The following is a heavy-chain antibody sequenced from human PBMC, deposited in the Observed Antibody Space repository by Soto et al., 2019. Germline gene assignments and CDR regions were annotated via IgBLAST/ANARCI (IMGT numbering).Heavy chain of an antibody. V-gene: IGHV4-59*08. CDR3: TRDLWEREGYGMDV. D-gene: IGHD1-26*01. CDR1: GGSISSYY. Sequence: QVQLQESGPGLVKPSETLSLTCTVSGGSISSYYWSWIRLPPGKGLEYIGYIYYSASTNYNPSLTSRPAISVDTSKNQFSLKLSSVTAADTAVYYCTRDLWEREGYGMDVWGQWTTGTVSS. CDR2: IYYSAST. J-gene: IGHJ6*02.